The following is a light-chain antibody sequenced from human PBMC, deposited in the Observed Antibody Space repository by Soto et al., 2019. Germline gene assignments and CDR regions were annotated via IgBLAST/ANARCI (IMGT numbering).Light chain of an antibody. CDR3: CSYTGSYSSYF. CDR2: EVS. V-gene: IGLV2-23*02. CDR1: SSDVGNYKF. J-gene: IGLJ1*01. Sequence: QSALTQPASVSGSPGQSITISCTGSSSDVGNYKFVSWYQQYPGKAPKVILYEVSKRPSGVSYRFSGSQSGNTASLTISGFQAEDVADYYCCSYTGSYSSYFVGTGTKVXVL.